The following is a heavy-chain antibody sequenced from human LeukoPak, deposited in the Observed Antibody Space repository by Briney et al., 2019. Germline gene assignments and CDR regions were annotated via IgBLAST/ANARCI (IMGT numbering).Heavy chain of an antibody. CDR2: IYYSGST. V-gene: IGHV4-59*08. CDR3: ARHASTVTTRGGAFDI. J-gene: IGHJ3*02. D-gene: IGHD4-17*01. Sequence: PSETLSLTCTVSGGSISSYYWSWIRQPPGKGLEWIGYIYYSGSTNYNPSLKSRVTISVGTSKNQFSLKLSSVTAADTAVYYCARHASTVTTRGGAFDIWGRGTMVTVSS. CDR1: GGSISSYY.